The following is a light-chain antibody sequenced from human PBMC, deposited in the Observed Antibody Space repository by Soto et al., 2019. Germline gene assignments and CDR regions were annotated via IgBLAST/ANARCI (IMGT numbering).Light chain of an antibody. V-gene: IGKV1-13*02. Sequence: AVQLTQSPSSLSASVGDRVTITCRASQGIISALAWYQQKPGKAPKLLIYDASSLESGVPSRFSGSGSGTDFTLTISSLQPEDFATYYCQQFNSYSLFTFGPGTKVDIK. CDR1: QGIISA. J-gene: IGKJ3*01. CDR2: DAS. CDR3: QQFNSYSLFT.